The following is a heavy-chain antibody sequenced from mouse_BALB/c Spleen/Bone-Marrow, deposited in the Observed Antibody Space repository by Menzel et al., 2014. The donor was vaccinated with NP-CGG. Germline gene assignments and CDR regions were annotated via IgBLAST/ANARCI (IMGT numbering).Heavy chain of an antibody. D-gene: IGHD2-1*01. V-gene: IGHV3-5*02. CDR3: ARYGNYFDV. CDR2: IYYSGTI. Sequence: EVKVEESGPGLVKPSQTVSLTCTVIGISITTGNYRWSWIRQFPGNELECIGXIYYSGTITYNPSLTSRTTITRDTSKNQFLLEMNSLTAEDTATYYCARYGNYFDVWGAGTTVTVSS. J-gene: IGHJ1*01. CDR1: GISITTGNYR.